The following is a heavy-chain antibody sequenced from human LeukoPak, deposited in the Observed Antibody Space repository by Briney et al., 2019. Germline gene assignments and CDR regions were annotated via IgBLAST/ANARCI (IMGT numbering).Heavy chain of an antibody. Sequence: GESLKISCKGSGHSFISSWIGWVRQMPGKGLEWMGIIYPGDSDTRYSPSFQGQVTISADESISTTYLQWSSLKASDTAMYYCARRVDYDILTGYYNLVGSYFDYWGQGTLVTVSS. CDR2: IYPGDSDT. CDR1: GHSFISSW. CDR3: ARRVDYDILTGYYNLVGSYFDY. D-gene: IGHD3-9*01. J-gene: IGHJ4*02. V-gene: IGHV5-51*01.